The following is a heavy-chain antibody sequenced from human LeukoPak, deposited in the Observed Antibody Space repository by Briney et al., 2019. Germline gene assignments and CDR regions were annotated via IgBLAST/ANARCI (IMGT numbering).Heavy chain of an antibody. J-gene: IGHJ6*02. D-gene: IGHD5-18*01. CDR3: ARDTEGYIYGYYYYGMDV. CDR1: GFTFDDYA. V-gene: IGHV3-43*02. CDR2: ISGDSHST. Sequence: GSLRLSCAASGFTFDDYAMHWVRQAPGKGLEWVSLISGDSHSTFYADSVKGRFIISRDNSKNSLYLQMNSLRNDDTALYYCARDTEGYIYGYYYYGMDVWGQGTTVTVSS.